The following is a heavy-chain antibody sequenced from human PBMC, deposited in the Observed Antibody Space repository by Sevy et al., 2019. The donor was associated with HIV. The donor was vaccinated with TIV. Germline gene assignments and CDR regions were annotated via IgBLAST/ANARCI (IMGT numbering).Heavy chain of an antibody. CDR1: GFTFSSYS. CDR3: ARGEEGYCSSTSCYYYYSMDV. J-gene: IGHJ6*02. V-gene: IGHV3-21*01. D-gene: IGHD2-2*01. CDR2: ISSSSSYI. Sequence: GESLKISCAASGFTFSSYSMNWVRQAPGKGLEWVSSISSSSSYIYYADSVKSRFTISRDNAKTSLYLQMNSLRAEDTATYYCARGEEGYCSSTSCYYYYSMDVWGQGTTVTVSS.